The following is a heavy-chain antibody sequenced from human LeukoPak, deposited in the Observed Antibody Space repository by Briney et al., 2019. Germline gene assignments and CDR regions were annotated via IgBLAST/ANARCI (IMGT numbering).Heavy chain of an antibody. J-gene: IGHJ4*02. CDR2: IYTSGST. V-gene: IGHV4-61*02. Sequence: SQTLSLTCTVSGGSISSGSYYWSWIRQPAGKGLEWIGRIYTSGSTNYNPSLKSRVTIAVDTYKNQFYLKLSSVTAADTAVYYCARTYRGETYDYWRQGTLVTVSS. CDR3: ARTYRGETYDY. D-gene: IGHD3-10*01. CDR1: GGSISSGSYY.